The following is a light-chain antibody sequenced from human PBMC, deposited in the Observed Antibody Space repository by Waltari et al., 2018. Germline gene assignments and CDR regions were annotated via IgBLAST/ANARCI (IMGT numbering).Light chain of an antibody. CDR2: RDT. CDR1: NIGKKN. Sequence: SYEVTQSLSVSVAQGQTARITCGGDNIGKKNVHWYQQKAGQAPVLVIYRDTSRPSGTPGRLAGSNAGNTATLTISGAQVGEEADYYCQVWDSSSVVFGGGTKLTVL. V-gene: IGLV3-9*01. CDR3: QVWDSSSVV. J-gene: IGLJ2*01.